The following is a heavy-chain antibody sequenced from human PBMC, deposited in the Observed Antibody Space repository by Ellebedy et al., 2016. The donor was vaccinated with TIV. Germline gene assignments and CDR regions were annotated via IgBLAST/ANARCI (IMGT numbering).Heavy chain of an antibody. CDR2: IYPGDSDV. V-gene: IGHV5-51*01. D-gene: IGHD3-16*01. Sequence: GESLKISXKGSGYDFTNFWIGWVRQMPGKGPELMGIIYPGDSDVKYSPSFQGQVTISADKATSTAYVQWSNLRASDTAMYYCARHMRSWYFDLWGRGTLVTVSS. J-gene: IGHJ2*01. CDR1: GYDFTNFW. CDR3: ARHMRSWYFDL.